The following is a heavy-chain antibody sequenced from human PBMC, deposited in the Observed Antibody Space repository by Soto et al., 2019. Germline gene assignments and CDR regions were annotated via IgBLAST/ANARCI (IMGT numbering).Heavy chain of an antibody. Sequence: TLSLTCTVSGGSLSSGNYYWSWIRQPPGKGLEWIGYIYYSGSTYYNPSLKSRVTISVDTSKNQFSLKLSSVTAADTAVYYCARVRDNFWSGYFIDYWGQGTLVTVSS. J-gene: IGHJ4*02. CDR2: IYYSGST. CDR1: GGSLSSGNYY. D-gene: IGHD3-3*01. CDR3: ARVRDNFWSGYFIDY. V-gene: IGHV4-30-4*01.